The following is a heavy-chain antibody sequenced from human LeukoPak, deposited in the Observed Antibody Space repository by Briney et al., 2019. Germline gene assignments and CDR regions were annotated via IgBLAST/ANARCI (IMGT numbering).Heavy chain of an antibody. D-gene: IGHD2-8*01. CDR2: ISAYNGKT. Sequence: ASVKVSCKASGYTFTSYGISWVRQAPGQGLEWMGWISAYNGKTNYAQKLQGRVTMTTDTSISTAYMELSRLRSDDTAVYYCARRGHIVLMVYAIRDYYYYMDVWGKGTTVTVSS. CDR1: GYTFTSYG. CDR3: ARRGHIVLMVYAIRDYYYYMDV. V-gene: IGHV1-18*01. J-gene: IGHJ6*03.